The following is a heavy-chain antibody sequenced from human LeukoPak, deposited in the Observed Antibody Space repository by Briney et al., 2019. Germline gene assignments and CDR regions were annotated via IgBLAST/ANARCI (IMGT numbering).Heavy chain of an antibody. J-gene: IGHJ4*02. D-gene: IGHD6-19*01. Sequence: GASVKVSCKASGYTFTSYDINWVRQATGQGLEWMGWMNPNSGNTGYAQKFQGRVTMTRNTSISTAYMELSSLRSEDTAVYYCARPSYSSGWGEYGYWGQGTLVTVSS. CDR2: MNPNSGNT. CDR1: GYTFTSYD. CDR3: ARPSYSSGWGEYGY. V-gene: IGHV1-8*01.